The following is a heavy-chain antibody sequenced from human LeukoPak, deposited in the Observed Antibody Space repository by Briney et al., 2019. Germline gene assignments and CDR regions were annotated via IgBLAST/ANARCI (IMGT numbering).Heavy chain of an antibody. V-gene: IGHV3-23*01. CDR2: ISGSGGST. CDR3: TRSRIAVAGGPDY. J-gene: IGHJ4*02. Sequence: GGSLRLSCAASGFTFSSYAMSWVRQAPGKGLEWVSAISGSGGSTYYADSVKGRFTISRDNSKNTLYLQMNSLRAEDTAVYYCTRSRIAVAGGPDYWGQGTLVTVSS. D-gene: IGHD6-19*01. CDR1: GFTFSSYA.